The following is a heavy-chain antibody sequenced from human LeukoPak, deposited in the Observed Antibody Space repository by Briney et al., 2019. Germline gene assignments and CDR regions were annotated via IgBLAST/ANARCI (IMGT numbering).Heavy chain of an antibody. J-gene: IGHJ4*02. Sequence: PGGSLRLSCAASGFTFSDYYMSWIRQAPGKGLEWVSYISRSASTIYYADSVKGRFTISRDNAKNSLFLQMNSLRAEDTAVYYCTTILKWELRYYFDIWGQGTLVTVSS. CDR2: ISRSASTI. CDR1: GFTFSDYY. V-gene: IGHV3-11*01. CDR3: TTILKWELRYYFDI. D-gene: IGHD1-26*01.